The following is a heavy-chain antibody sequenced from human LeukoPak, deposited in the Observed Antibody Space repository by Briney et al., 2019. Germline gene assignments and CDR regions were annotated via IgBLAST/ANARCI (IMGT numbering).Heavy chain of an antibody. CDR1: GFTFSTYG. CDR2: ISGSGGST. CDR3: AGRGSGSYFDY. D-gene: IGHD3-10*01. J-gene: IGHJ4*02. Sequence: GGSLRLSCAASGFTFSTYGMNWVRQAPGKGLEWVSSISGSGGSTYYADSVKGRFTISRDNSKNTLHLQMNSLRAEDTAVYYCAGRGSGSYFDYWGQGTLVSVSS. V-gene: IGHV3-23*01.